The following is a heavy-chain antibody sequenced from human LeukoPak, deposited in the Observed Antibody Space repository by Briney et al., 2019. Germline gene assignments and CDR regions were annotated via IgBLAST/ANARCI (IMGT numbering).Heavy chain of an antibody. J-gene: IGHJ4*02. CDR2: ISYDGSNK. CDR1: GFTFSSYG. Sequence: GRSLRLSCAASGFTFSSYGMHWVRQAPGKRLEWVAVISYDGSNKYYADSVKGRFTISRDNSKNTLYLQMNSLRAEDTAVYYCAKDSRGSYCGGDCYLYYFDYWGQGTLVTVSS. V-gene: IGHV3-30*18. CDR3: AKDSRGSYCGGDCYLYYFDY. D-gene: IGHD2-21*02.